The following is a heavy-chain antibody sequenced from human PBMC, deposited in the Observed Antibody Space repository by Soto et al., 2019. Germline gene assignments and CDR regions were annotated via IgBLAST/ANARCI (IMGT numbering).Heavy chain of an antibody. Sequence: SETLSLTCAVYGGSFSGYYWSWIRQPPGKGLEWIGEINHSGSTNYNPSLKSRVTISVDTSKNQFSLKLSSVTAADTAVYYCARGRPRKLRFLEWLGEDYWGQGTPVTVSS. CDR1: GGSFSGYY. CDR3: ARGRPRKLRFLEWLGEDY. CDR2: INHSGST. J-gene: IGHJ4*02. V-gene: IGHV4-34*01. D-gene: IGHD3-3*01.